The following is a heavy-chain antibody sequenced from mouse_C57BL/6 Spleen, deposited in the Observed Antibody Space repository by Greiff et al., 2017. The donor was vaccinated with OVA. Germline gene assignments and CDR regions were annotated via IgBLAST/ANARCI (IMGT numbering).Heavy chain of an antibody. V-gene: IGHV1-7*01. J-gene: IGHJ4*01. Sequence: QVQLQQSGAELAKPGASVKLSCKASGYTFTSYWMHWVKQRPGQGLEWIGYINPSSGYTKYNQKFKDKAILTADKSSSTAYMQLSSLTYEDSAVYYCARRVTAGAMDYWGQGTSVTVSS. CDR1: GYTFTSYW. CDR3: ARRVTAGAMDY. CDR2: INPSSGYT. D-gene: IGHD1-2*01.